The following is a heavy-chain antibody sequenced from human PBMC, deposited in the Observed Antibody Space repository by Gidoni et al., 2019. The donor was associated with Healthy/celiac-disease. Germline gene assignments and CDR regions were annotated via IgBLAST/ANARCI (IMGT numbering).Heavy chain of an antibody. D-gene: IGHD4-17*01. CDR2: ISWNSGSI. CDR1: GFTFDAYA. V-gene: IGHV3-9*01. Sequence: EVQLVESGGGLVQPGRSLRLYCSASGFTFDAYAMHWVRQAPGKGLEWVSGISWNSGSIGYADSVKGRFTISRDNAKNSLYLQMNSLRAEDTALYYCAKDLYGGNSGVVDYWGQGTLVTVSS. CDR3: AKDLYGGNSGVVDY. J-gene: IGHJ4*02.